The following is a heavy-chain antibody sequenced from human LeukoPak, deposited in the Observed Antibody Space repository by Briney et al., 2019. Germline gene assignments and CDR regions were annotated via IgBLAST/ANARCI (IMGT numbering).Heavy chain of an antibody. CDR2: IYYSGST. Sequence: PSETLSLTCTVSGGSISSYYWSWIRQPPGKGLEWIGYIYYSGSTNYNPSLKSRVTISVDTSKNQLSLKLSSVTAADTAVYYCARATPDYYYGMDVWGQGTTVTVSS. CDR1: GGSISSYY. J-gene: IGHJ6*02. V-gene: IGHV4-59*01. CDR3: ARATPDYYYGMDV.